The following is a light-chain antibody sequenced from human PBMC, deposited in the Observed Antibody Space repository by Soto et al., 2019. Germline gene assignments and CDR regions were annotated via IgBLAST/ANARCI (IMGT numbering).Light chain of an antibody. J-gene: IGLJ1*01. V-gene: IGLV1-47*01. CDR3: AAWDDRLRGFL. CDR2: KNS. Sequence: QSVLTQPPSASGTPGQRVTISCSGSSSNIGSNSVYWYQQLLGTAPKLLIFKNSQRPSGVPDRFSGSKSGTSASLAVSGLRSGDEADYYCAAWDDRLRGFLFGPGTKVTVL. CDR1: SSNIGSNS.